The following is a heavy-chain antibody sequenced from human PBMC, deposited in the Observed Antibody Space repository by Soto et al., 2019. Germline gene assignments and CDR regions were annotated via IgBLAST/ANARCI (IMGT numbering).Heavy chain of an antibody. D-gene: IGHD7-27*01. V-gene: IGHV1-2*02. Sequence: QVQLVQSGAEVKKPGASVNVSCKASGYTFTSYYIHWVRQAPGQGLEWMGWINCNSGGTNYAQKFQGRVTVTRDTSISTIYMELSRRRADDTVVYYCAREGLGGEKDYWGQGTLVTVSS. CDR3: AREGLGGEKDY. CDR2: INCNSGGT. J-gene: IGHJ4*02. CDR1: GYTFTSYY.